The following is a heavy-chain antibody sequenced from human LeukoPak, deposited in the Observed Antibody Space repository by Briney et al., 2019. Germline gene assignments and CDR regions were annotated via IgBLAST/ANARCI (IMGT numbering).Heavy chain of an antibody. CDR3: ARGLSSGWFAGSYFDY. V-gene: IGHV1-8*02. CDR1: GYTFTSYG. J-gene: IGHJ4*02. Sequence: ASVKVSCKASGYTFTSYGISWVRQATGQGLEWMGWMNPNSGNTGYAQKFQGRVTMTRNTSISTAYMELSSLRSEDTAVYYCARGLSSGWFAGSYFDYWGQGTLVTVSS. CDR2: MNPNSGNT. D-gene: IGHD6-19*01.